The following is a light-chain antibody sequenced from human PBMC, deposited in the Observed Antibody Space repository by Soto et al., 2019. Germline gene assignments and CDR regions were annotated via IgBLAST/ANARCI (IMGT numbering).Light chain of an antibody. J-gene: IGLJ2*01. CDR3: SSCTSTSTVV. CDR1: SSDVGGYNF. V-gene: IGLV2-14*01. CDR2: EVS. Sequence: QSALTQPASVSGSPGQSITISCTGTSSDVGGYNFVSWYQQHPGKAPKLMIYEVSNRPSGVSDRFSGSKSGNTASLTISGLQAEDEGVYYCSSCTSTSTVVIGGGTKLTVL.